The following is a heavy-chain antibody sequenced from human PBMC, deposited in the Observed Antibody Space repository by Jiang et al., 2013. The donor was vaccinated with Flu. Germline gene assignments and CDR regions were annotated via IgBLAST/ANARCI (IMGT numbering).Heavy chain of an antibody. J-gene: IGHJ4*02. CDR3: TRNIVD. CDR1: GGPIRSTGDF. D-gene: IGHD2-15*01. CDR2: MYYNGST. Sequence: GPGLVTPLQTLSLTCSVSGGPIRSTGDFWGWIRQHPERGLEWLGYMYYNGSTYYNPSLRNRVNVEGDTSKNEISLKMTSVTAADTAKYFCTRNIVDWGPGILVTVSS. V-gene: IGHV4-31*02.